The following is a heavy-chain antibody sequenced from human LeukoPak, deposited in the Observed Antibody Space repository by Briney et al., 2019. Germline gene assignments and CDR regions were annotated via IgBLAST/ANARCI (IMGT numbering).Heavy chain of an antibody. V-gene: IGHV1-2*02. CDR1: GYTFTGYY. Sequence: ASVKVSCKASGYTFTGYYVHWVRQAPGQGLEWTGWINPNSGGTNYAQRFQGRVTMTRDTSISTAYMELSRLRSDDTAVYYCARGVYSSSWTGYDYWGQGTLVTVSS. CDR3: ARGVYSSSWTGYDY. CDR2: INPNSGGT. D-gene: IGHD6-13*01. J-gene: IGHJ4*02.